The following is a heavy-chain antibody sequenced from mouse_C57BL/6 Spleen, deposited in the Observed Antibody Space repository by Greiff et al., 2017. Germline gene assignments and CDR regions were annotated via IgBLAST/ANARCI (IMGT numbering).Heavy chain of an antibody. CDR3: AREEPGTGAMDY. J-gene: IGHJ4*01. CDR2: IHPNSGST. D-gene: IGHD4-1*01. Sequence: QVQLKQPGAELVKPGASVKLSCKASGYTFTSYWMHWVKQRPGQGLEWIGMIHPNSGSTNYNEKFKSKATLTVDKSSSTAYMQLSSLTSEDSAVYYCAREEPGTGAMDYWGQGTSVTVSS. V-gene: IGHV1-64*01. CDR1: GYTFTSYW.